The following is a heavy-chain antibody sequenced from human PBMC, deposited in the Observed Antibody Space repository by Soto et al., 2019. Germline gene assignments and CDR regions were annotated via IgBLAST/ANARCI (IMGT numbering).Heavy chain of an antibody. CDR1: GFTFSSYA. J-gene: IGHJ4*02. D-gene: IGHD3-22*01. CDR2: ISYDGSNK. Sequence: GGSLRLSCAAYGFTFSSYAMHWVRQAPGKGLEWVAVISYDGSNKYYADSVKDRFTISRDNSKNTLYLQMNSLRAEDTAVYYCASTWGTDSSSSEFDYWGQGT. V-gene: IGHV3-30-3*01. CDR3: ASTWGTDSSSSEFDY.